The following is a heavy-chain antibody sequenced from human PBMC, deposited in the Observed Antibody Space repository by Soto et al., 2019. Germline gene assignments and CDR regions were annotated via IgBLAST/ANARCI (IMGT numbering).Heavy chain of an antibody. V-gene: IGHV4-30-4*01. Sequence: QVQLQESGPGLVKPSQTLSLTCTVSGGSISTVDYWWSWIRQSPDMGLEWIGHIYDGGRTYNNPSIESRVTRSVATAKSQLSLTLSSVSAADTAVYYCARGPSGDKVDSWGQGTLVTVSS. CDR3: ARGPSGDKVDS. J-gene: IGHJ4*02. D-gene: IGHD7-27*01. CDR1: GGSISTVDYW. CDR2: IYDGGRT.